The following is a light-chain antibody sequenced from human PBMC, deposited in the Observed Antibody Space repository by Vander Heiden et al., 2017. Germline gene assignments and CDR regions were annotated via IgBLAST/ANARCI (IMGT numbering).Light chain of an antibody. CDR3: QQYYSTPYT. J-gene: IGKJ2*01. V-gene: IGKV4-1*01. Sequence: DIVMTQSPDSLAVSLGERATFNCRSSQRVLYSSNDKNYLAWYQQKPGQPPKLLIYWASTRESGVPDRFSGSGSGTDFTLTISSLQADDVAFYYCQQYYSTPYTFGQGTKVEIK. CDR2: WAS. CDR1: QRVLYSSNDKNY.